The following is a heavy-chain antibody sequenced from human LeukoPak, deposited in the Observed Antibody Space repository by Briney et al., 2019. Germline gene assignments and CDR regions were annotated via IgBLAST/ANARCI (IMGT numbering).Heavy chain of an antibody. CDR2: TYSSGTT. J-gene: IGHJ4*02. V-gene: IGHV4-4*08. D-gene: IGHD3-16*02. Sequence: NPSETLSLTCTVSGGSISSYCWSWIRQPPGKGLEWIGRTYSSGTTKYNPSFKGRVSISVDTSKNQFSLNLTSMTAADTAVYYCARSLGRGLDYWGQGTLVTVSS. CDR3: ARSLGRGLDY. CDR1: GGSISSYC.